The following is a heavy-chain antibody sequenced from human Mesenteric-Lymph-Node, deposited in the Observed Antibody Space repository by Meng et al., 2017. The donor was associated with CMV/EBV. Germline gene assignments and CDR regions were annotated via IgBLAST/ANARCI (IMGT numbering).Heavy chain of an antibody. V-gene: IGHV3-48*04. J-gene: IGHJ6*02. CDR1: GLTFSSYS. D-gene: IGHD2-15*01. Sequence: GGSLRLSCAASGLTFSSYSMNWVRQAPGKGLEWVSYISSSSSTIYYADSVKGRFTISRDNAKNSLYLQMNSLRAEDTAVYYCARAVAPAGGDYYGMDVWGQGTTVTVSS. CDR3: ARAVAPAGGDYYGMDV. CDR2: ISSSSSTI.